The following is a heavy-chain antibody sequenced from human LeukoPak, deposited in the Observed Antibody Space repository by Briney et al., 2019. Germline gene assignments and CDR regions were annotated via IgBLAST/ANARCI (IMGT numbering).Heavy chain of an antibody. V-gene: IGHV3-48*02. D-gene: IGHD4-11*01. CDR2: ITASGTAM. Sequence: GGSLRLSCAASGFTFSSYSMNWVRQAPGKGLEWVSHITASGTAMFYADSVKGRFTISRDNAKNSLYLQMNSLRDEDTAVYYCARGPGDYDASDIWGQGTMVTVSS. J-gene: IGHJ3*02. CDR1: GFTFSSYS. CDR3: ARGPGDYDASDI.